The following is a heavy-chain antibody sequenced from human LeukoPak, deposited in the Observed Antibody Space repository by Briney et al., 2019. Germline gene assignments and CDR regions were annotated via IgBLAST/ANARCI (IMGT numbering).Heavy chain of an antibody. J-gene: IGHJ5*02. CDR1: GDSVTSNTAA. Sequence: SQTLSLTCAISGDSVTSNTAAWNWIRQSPSRGLEGLGRTYYRSKWYNDYAVSVKSRITINPDTSKNQFSLQLNSVTPEDTAVYYCARDVRYCSGGSCYSDWFDPWGQGTLVTVSS. V-gene: IGHV6-1*01. CDR3: ARDVRYCSGGSCYSDWFDP. CDR2: TYYRSKWYN. D-gene: IGHD2-15*01.